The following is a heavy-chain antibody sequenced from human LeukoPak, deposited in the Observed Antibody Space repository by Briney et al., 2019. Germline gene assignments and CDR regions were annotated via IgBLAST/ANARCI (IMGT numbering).Heavy chain of an antibody. CDR1: GYTFTSYG. CDR3: ARCRTSIVVVPAAIPQNFDY. CDR2: ISAYNGNT. V-gene: IGHV1-18*01. J-gene: IGHJ4*02. D-gene: IGHD2-2*02. Sequence: ASVKVSCKASGYTFTSYGISWVRQAPGQGLEWMGWISAYNGNTNYAQKFQGRVTMTTDTSTSTAYMELRGLRSDDTAVYYCARCRTSIVVVPAAIPQNFDYWGQGTLVTVSS.